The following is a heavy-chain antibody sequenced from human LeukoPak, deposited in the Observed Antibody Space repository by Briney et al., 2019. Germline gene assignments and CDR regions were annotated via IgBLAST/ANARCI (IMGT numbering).Heavy chain of an antibody. CDR3: ARSSRWYGYYYYMDV. J-gene: IGHJ6*03. CDR2: IYYSGST. CDR1: GGSISSYY. V-gene: IGHV4-59*01. D-gene: IGHD4-23*01. Sequence: PSETLSLTCTVSGGSISSYYWSWIRQPPGKGLEWIGYIYYSGSTNYNPSLKSRVTISVDTSKNQFSLKLSSVTAADTAVYYCARSSRWYGYYYYMDVXXKGXTVX.